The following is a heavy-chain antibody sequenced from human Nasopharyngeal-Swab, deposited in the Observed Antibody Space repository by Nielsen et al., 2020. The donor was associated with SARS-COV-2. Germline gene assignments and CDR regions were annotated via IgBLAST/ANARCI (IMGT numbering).Heavy chain of an antibody. CDR3: ARGLSEYSSSSDVSGYYYGMDV. Sequence: SVKVSCKASGFTFTSSAVQWVRQARGQRLEWIGWIVVGSGNTNYAQKFQERVTITRDMSTSTAYMELSSLRSEDTAVYYCARGLSEYSSSSDVSGYYYGMDVWGQGTTVTVSS. CDR1: GFTFTSSA. J-gene: IGHJ6*02. D-gene: IGHD6-6*01. CDR2: IVVGSGNT. V-gene: IGHV1-58*01.